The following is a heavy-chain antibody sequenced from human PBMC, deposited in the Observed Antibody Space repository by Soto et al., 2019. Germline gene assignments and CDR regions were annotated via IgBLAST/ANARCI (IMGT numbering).Heavy chain of an antibody. CDR1: GFTFSNYW. J-gene: IGHJ5*02. CDR2: INSDAGHT. V-gene: IGHV3-74*01. D-gene: IGHD2-2*01. CDR3: VRDGHCITTSCYGNCFDP. Sequence: SLRLSCAFFGFTFSNYWMNWIRQVPGKGLDSVSRINSDAGHTYDANSVKNPFTISRHNTNTTLHFEINTLKAEDTAVYYYVRDGHCITTSCYGNCFDPWGQGTLVTVSS.